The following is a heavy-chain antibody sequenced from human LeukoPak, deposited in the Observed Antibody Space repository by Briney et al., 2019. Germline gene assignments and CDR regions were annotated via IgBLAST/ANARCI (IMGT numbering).Heavy chain of an antibody. CDR1: GFTFSSYW. J-gene: IGHJ4*02. D-gene: IGHD2-15*01. Sequence: PGGSLRLSCAASGFTFSSYWMSWVRQAPGKGLEWVSGISWNSGSIGYADSVKGRFTISRDNAKNSLYLQMNSLRAEDMALYYCAKDSCSGGSCQLGFDYWGQGTLVTVSS. V-gene: IGHV3-9*03. CDR3: AKDSCSGGSCQLGFDY. CDR2: ISWNSGSI.